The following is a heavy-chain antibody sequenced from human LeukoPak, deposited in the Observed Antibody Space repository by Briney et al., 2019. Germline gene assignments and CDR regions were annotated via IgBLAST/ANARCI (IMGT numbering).Heavy chain of an antibody. J-gene: IGHJ4*02. CDR3: TSTYCGGDCYSRLDY. CDR1: GYTFTGYY. CDR2: INPNSGGT. V-gene: IGHV1-2*02. D-gene: IGHD2-21*01. Sequence: ASVKVSCKASGYTFTGYYMHWVRQAPEQGLEWMGWINPNSGGTNYAQKFQGRVTMTRDTSISTAYMELSSLRSDDTAVYYCTSTYCGGDCYSRLDYWGQGTLVTVSS.